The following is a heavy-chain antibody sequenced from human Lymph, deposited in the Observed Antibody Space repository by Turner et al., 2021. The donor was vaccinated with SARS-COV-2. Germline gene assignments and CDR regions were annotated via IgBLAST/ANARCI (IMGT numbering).Heavy chain of an antibody. CDR3: ARDLDTAGGMDV. V-gene: IGHV3-53*04. CDR1: GLTVSSNY. CDR2: IYSGGST. J-gene: IGHJ6*02. Sequence: EVQLVESGGGLVQPGGSLRLSCAASGLTVSSNYMTWARQPPGKGLGWVSVIYSGGSTYYADSVKGRFTISRHNSKNTLYLQMNSLRAEDTAVYYCARDLDTAGGMDVWGQGTTVTVSS. D-gene: IGHD5-18*01.